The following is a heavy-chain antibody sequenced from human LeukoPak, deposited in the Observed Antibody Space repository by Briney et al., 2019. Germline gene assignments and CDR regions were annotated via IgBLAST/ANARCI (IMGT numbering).Heavy chain of an antibody. J-gene: IGHJ5*02. CDR3: ARHSVGYYDSSGYLDA. CDR2: IYTSGST. V-gene: IGHV4-4*09. Sequence: SETLSLTCTVSGGSISSYYWSWIRQPPGKGLEWIGYIYTSGSTKYYAYPMSRLSTLVDTSKNQFSLKLSSVTAADADVYYCARHSVGYYDSSGYLDAWGQGTLVTVSS. D-gene: IGHD3-22*01. CDR1: GGSISSYY.